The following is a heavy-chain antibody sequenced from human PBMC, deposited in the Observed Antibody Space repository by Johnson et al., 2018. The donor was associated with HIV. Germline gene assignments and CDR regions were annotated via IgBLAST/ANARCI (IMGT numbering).Heavy chain of an antibody. CDR2: ISYDGRNK. CDR3: ARGRASWELYDAFEI. J-gene: IGHJ3*02. Sequence: QVQLVESGGGVVQPGRSLRLSCAASGFTLGSFGMHWVRQAPGKGLEWVAVISYDGRNKYYLNSVKGRFSISRDNSKNTLYLQMSSLRAGDTAVYYCARGRASWELYDAFEIWGQGTMVIVSS. D-gene: IGHD1-26*01. CDR1: GFTLGSFG. V-gene: IGHV3-30*03.